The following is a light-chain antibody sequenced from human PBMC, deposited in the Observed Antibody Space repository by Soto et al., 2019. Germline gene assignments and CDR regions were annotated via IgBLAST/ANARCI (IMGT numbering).Light chain of an antibody. Sequence: EIVMTQSPATLSVSPGERATLSCRASQSVSSNLAWYQQKPGQAPRLLIYGASAKTTGVPARFSGSGSGTEFTLTISSLPSEDFAVYYCQQTNNWPYTFGQGTKLEI. CDR2: GAS. CDR3: QQTNNWPYT. CDR1: QSVSSN. J-gene: IGKJ2*01. V-gene: IGKV3-15*01.